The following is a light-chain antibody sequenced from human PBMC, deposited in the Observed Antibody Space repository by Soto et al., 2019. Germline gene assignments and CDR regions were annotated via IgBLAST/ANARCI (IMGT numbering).Light chain of an antibody. J-gene: IGKJ1*01. CDR1: QSISSW. V-gene: IGKV1-5*01. CDR3: QQYNSYSWT. Sequence: DIQMNQSPSTLSASVGDRVTITCRASQSISSWLAWYQQKPGKAPKLLIYDASSLESGVPSRFSGSGSGTEFTLTISSLQPDDFATYYCQQYNSYSWTCGQGTKVEIK. CDR2: DAS.